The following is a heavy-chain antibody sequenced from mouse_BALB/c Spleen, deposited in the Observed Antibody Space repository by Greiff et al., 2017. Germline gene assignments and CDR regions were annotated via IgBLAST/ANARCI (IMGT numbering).Heavy chain of an antibody. CDR3: TAGTDYAMDY. CDR2: IRLKSNNYAT. V-gene: IGHV6-6*02. J-gene: IGHJ4*01. D-gene: IGHD4-1*01. CDR1: GFTFSNYW. Sequence: EVQVVESGGGLVQPGGSMKLSCVASGFTFSNYWMNWVRQSPEKGLEWVAEIRLKSNNYATHYAESVKGRFTISRDDSKSSVYLQMNNLRAEDTGIYYCTAGTDYAMDYWGQGTSVTVSS.